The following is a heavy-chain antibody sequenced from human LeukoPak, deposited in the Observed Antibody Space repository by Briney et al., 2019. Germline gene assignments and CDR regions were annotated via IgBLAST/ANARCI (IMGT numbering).Heavy chain of an antibody. CDR2: IKEDGCED. J-gene: IGHJ4*02. CDR3: ARDADGYGD. V-gene: IGHV3-7*01. Sequence: PGGSLRLSCAASRFTFSRAWMSWVRQAPGKGLEWVANIKEDGCEDYYADSVKGRFAISKDNAKNSLYLQMNSLRAEDTAMYYCARDADGYGDWGQGTLVIVSS. CDR1: RFTFSRAW. D-gene: IGHD5-24*01.